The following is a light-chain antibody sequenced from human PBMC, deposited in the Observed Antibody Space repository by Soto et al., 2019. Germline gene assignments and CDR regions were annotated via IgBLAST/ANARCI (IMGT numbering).Light chain of an antibody. CDR3: QKYRTAPLT. J-gene: IGKJ4*01. Sequence: DIQMTQSPSSLSASVGDRVTITCRASQGIAKDLAWYQQRPGTLPKLLIHTASTLQSGVPSRFSGSGSGTDFTLTISSLQPEDVATYYCQKYRTAPLTFGGGTKVELK. CDR2: TAS. CDR1: QGIAKD. V-gene: IGKV1-27*01.